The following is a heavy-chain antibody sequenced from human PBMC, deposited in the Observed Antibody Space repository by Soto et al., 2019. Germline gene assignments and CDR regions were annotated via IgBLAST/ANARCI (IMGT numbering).Heavy chain of an antibody. D-gene: IGHD4-17*01. J-gene: IGHJ6*02. CDR3: ATTTVTTLPPGYYYYGMDV. Sequence: ASVKVSCKTSGYTLTSYYIHWVRQAPGQGLEWMGIINPNGGSTSYQQKFPGRVTLTRDTSTSTAYMELSSLTSKDTAVYYCATTTVTTLPPGYYYYGMDVWGQGTTVTVSS. V-gene: IGHV1-46*01. CDR1: GYTLTSYY. CDR2: INPNGGST.